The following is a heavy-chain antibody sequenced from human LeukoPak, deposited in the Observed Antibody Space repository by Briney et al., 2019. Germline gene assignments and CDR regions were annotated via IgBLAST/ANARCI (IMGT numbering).Heavy chain of an antibody. CDR3: ARGFRTFDY. CDR1: GGSFSGYY. CDR2: VNHSGST. V-gene: IGHV4-34*01. J-gene: IGHJ4*02. Sequence: SETLSLTCALYGGSFSGYYWSWIRQPPGKGLEWIGEVNHSGSTNYNPSLKTRVTISIDTSKNQFSLKLTSVTAADTAIFYCARGFRTFDYWGQGTLVTVSS. D-gene: IGHD2/OR15-2a*01.